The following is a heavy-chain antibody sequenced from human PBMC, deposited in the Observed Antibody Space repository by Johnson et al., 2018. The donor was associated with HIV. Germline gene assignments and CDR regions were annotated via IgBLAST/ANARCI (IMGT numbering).Heavy chain of an antibody. CDR2: IGTAGDT. J-gene: IGHJ3*02. V-gene: IGHV3-13*01. CDR3: ARGEWSSSKGGSFDM. Sequence: VQLVESGGGLVQPGGSLRLSCAASGFTFSSYDMHWVRQATGKGLEWVSAIGTAGDTYYPGSVKGRFTISRENAKNSLYLQMNSLRAGDTAVYYCARGEWSSSKGGSFDMWGQGTLVTVSS. D-gene: IGHD6-13*01. CDR1: GFTFSSYD.